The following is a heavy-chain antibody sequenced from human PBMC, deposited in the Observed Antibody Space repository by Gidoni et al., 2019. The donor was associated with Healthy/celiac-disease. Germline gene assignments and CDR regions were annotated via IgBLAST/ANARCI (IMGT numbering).Heavy chain of an antibody. J-gene: IGHJ6*02. CDR3: ARGILKPNWNDHYYYYYYGMDV. CDR2: INHSGST. CDR1: GGSFSGYS. V-gene: IGHV4-34*01. D-gene: IGHD1-20*01. Sequence: QVQLQQWGAGLLKPSETLSLTCAVYGGSFSGYSWSWIRQPPGKGLEWIGEINHSGSTNYNPSLKSRVTISVDTSKNQFSMKLSSVTAADTAVYYCARGILKPNWNDHYYYYYYGMDVWGQGTTVTVSS.